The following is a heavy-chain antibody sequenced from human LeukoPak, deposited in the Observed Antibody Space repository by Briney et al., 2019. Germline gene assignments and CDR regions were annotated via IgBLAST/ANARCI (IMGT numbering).Heavy chain of an antibody. CDR3: ASLRDGYNN. Sequence: SETLSLTCAVYGGSFSGYYWSWIRQPPGKGLEWIGEINHSGSTNYNPSLKSRVTISVDTSKNQFSLKLSSVTAADTAVYYCASLRDGYNNWGQGTLVTVSS. V-gene: IGHV4-34*01. CDR1: GGSFSGYY. D-gene: IGHD5-24*01. CDR2: INHSGST. J-gene: IGHJ4*02.